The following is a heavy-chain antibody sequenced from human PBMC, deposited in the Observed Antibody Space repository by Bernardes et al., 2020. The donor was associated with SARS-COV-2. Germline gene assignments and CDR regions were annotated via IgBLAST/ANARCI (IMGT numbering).Heavy chain of an antibody. V-gene: IGHV3-48*02. Sequence: SLRLSCAASGFTFSNYNMKWVRQAPGKGLEWVSHISSSSNTIYYADSVKGRFTVSRDNAKNSLYLQMNNLRDEDTAVYYCARDSGRGGSCDYWGQGALVSVSS. CDR2: ISSSSNTI. CDR1: GFTFSNYN. D-gene: IGHD2-15*01. CDR3: ARDSGRGGSCDY. J-gene: IGHJ4*02.